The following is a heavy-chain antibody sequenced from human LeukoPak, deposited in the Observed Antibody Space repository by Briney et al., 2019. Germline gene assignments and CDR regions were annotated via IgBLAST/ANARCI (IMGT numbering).Heavy chain of an antibody. V-gene: IGHV3-53*01. Sequence: SGGSLRLSCAASGFTVSSNYMSWVRQAPGKGLEWVSVIYSGGSTYYADSVKGRFTISRDNAKNTLYLQMNSLRAEDTAVYYCTRARGYSGYEVIDYWGQGTLVTVSS. CDR3: TRARGYSGYEVIDY. J-gene: IGHJ4*02. CDR2: IYSGGST. CDR1: GFTVSSNY. D-gene: IGHD5-12*01.